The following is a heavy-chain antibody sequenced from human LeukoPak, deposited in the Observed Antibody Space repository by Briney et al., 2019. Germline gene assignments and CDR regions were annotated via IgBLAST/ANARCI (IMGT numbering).Heavy chain of an antibody. CDR1: GFIFNKYA. V-gene: IGHV3-23*01. Sequence: SGGSLRLFCVGSGFIFNKYAMSWVRQAPGKGAEWVSGISASGGRPFYADFVKGRFTISRDDSKNTLYLEMNGLRVEDTAVYYCAKDPNGDYVGGFEMRGQGTMVTVSS. J-gene: IGHJ3*02. CDR3: AKDPNGDYVGGFEM. CDR2: ISASGGRP. D-gene: IGHD3-10*02.